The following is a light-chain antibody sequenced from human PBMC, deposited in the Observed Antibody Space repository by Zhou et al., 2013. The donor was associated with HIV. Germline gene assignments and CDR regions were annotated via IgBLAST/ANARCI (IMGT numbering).Light chain of an antibody. CDR3: QQYGSSLMYT. J-gene: IGKJ2*01. V-gene: IGKV3-20*01. CDR2: GAS. Sequence: EIVLTQSPATLSLSPGDRATLSCRASQSVTTYVAWYQQKPGQAPRLLIYGASSRATGIPDRFSGSGSGTDFTLTISRLEPEDFAVYYCQQYGSSLMYTFGQGTKLEIK. CDR1: QSVTTY.